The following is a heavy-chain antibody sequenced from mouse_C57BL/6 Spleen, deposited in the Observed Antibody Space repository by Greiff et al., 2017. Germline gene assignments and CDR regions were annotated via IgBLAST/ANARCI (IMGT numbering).Heavy chain of an antibody. Sequence: EVQLVESGGGLVQPGGSMKLSCVASGFTFSNYWMNWVRQSPEKGLEWVAQIRLKSDNYATHYAESVKGRFTISRDDSKSSVYLQMNNLRAEDTGIYYCTAHYYGSPWFAYWGQGTLVTVSA. V-gene: IGHV6-3*01. J-gene: IGHJ3*01. CDR2: IRLKSDNYAT. CDR1: GFTFSNYW. CDR3: TAHYYGSPWFAY. D-gene: IGHD1-1*01.